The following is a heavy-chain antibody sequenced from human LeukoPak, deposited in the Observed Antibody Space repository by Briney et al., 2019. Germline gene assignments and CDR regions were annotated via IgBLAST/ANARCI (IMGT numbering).Heavy chain of an antibody. Sequence: SVKVSCKASGGTFSSYTISWVRQAPGQGLEWMGRIIPILGIANYAQKLQGRVTMTTDTSTSTAYMELRSLRSDDTAVYYCARTMGIKHYDAFDIWGQGTMVTVSS. V-gene: IGHV1-69*02. CDR3: ARTMGIKHYDAFDI. CDR2: IIPILGIA. J-gene: IGHJ3*02. CDR1: GGTFSSYT. D-gene: IGHD7-27*01.